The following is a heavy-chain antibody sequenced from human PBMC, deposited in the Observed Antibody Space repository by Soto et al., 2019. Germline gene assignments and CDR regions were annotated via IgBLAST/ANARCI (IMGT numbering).Heavy chain of an antibody. CDR1: GFTFSSYS. CDR2: ISSSSSTI. J-gene: IGHJ4*02. CDR3: ARSIGEFAWRYQPLR. V-gene: IGHV3-48*01. Sequence: GGSLRLSCAASGFTFSSYSMNWVRQAPGKGLEWVSYISSSSSTIYYADSVKGRFTISRDNAKNSLYLQMNSLRAEDTAVYYCARSIGEFAWRYQPLRWGQGTLVTVSS. D-gene: IGHD2-2*01.